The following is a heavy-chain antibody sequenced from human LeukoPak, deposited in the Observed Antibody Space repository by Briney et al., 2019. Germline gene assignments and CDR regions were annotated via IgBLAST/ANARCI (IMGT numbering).Heavy chain of an antibody. CDR3: ARAGTAGSVDY. Sequence: PGGSLRLSCAASGFSFRNYWMSWVSQAPGKRLEWVANINPDGSEKYYVDSVKGRFTISRDNAKNSLCLQMDSLRAEDTAVYYCARAGTAGSVDYWGQGTLVTVSS. V-gene: IGHV3-7*01. J-gene: IGHJ4*02. CDR1: GFSFRNYW. D-gene: IGHD6-13*01. CDR2: INPDGSEK.